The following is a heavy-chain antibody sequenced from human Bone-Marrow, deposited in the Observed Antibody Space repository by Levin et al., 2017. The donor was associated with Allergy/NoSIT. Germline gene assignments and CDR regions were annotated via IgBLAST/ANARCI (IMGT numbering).Heavy chain of an antibody. CDR1: GFPISSGYF. CDR3: ARDRRSDSSGSDY. D-gene: IGHD3-22*01. CDR2: MHHTGNT. J-gene: IGHJ4*02. Sequence: SQTLSLTCSVSGFPISSGYFWGWIRQPAGKAPEWIGSMHHTGNTYYNPSLKSRVTISVDTSKNQFFLNLNSVTAADTAMYYCARDRRSDSSGSDYWGQGTLVTVSS. V-gene: IGHV4-38-2*02.